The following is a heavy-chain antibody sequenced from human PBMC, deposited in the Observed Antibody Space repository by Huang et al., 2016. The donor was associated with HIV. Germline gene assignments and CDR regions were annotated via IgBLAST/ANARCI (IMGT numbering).Heavy chain of an antibody. Sequence: QITLKESGPTLVKPTPTLTLTCTFSGFSLKTTGVGVVWIRQTPGKALEWLALVYWDDDKRYSPSLKRRLAITKDASKDQVVLTMTTMGPVDTGRYYCVRTCGDYGNAWDFWGQGTLVTVSS. D-gene: IGHD3-16*01. CDR2: VYWDDDK. CDR3: VRTCGDYGNAWDF. J-gene: IGHJ4*02. CDR1: GFSLKTTGVG. V-gene: IGHV2-5*04.